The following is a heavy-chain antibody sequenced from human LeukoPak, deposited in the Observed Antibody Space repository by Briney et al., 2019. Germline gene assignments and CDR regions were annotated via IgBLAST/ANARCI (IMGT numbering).Heavy chain of an antibody. J-gene: IGHJ6*03. CDR1: GGSISSYY. CDR3: ARGSISLYYYYYYMDV. D-gene: IGHD2-21*01. V-gene: IGHV4-4*07. Sequence: SETLSLTCTVSGGSISSYYWSWIRQPAGKGLEWIGRIYTSGSTNYNPSLKSRVTMSVDTSKNQFSLKLSSVTAADTAVYYCARGSISLYYYYYYMDVWGKGTTVTVSS. CDR2: IYTSGST.